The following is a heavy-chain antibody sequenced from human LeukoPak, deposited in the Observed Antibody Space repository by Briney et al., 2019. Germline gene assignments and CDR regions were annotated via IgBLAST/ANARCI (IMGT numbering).Heavy chain of an antibody. CDR1: GYTFTSYD. J-gene: IGHJ4*02. V-gene: IGHV1-8*01. Sequence: WASVKVSCKASGYTFTSYDINWVRQATGQGLEWMGWMNPNSGNTGYAQKFQGWVTMTRDTSISTAYMELSRLRSDDTAVYYCARDFQPLGVPLYYFDYWGQGTLVTVSS. CDR2: MNPNSGNT. CDR3: ARDFQPLGVPLYYFDY. D-gene: IGHD3-16*01.